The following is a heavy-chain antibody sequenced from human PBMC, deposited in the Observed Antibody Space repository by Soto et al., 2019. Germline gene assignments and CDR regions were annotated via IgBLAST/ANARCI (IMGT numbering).Heavy chain of an antibody. V-gene: IGHV3-7*01. D-gene: IGHD3-16*01. CDR1: GFNVMSYW. CDR3: ARDIGFDYVN. Sequence: GGSLRLSCAVSGFNVMSYWMSWVRQAPGKDLEWVASVKEGGRELYYLHSVRGRFSISRDSAGNALHLTMNYLSAEDTGVYFCARDIGFDYVNWGQGIPVTVSS. CDR2: VKEGGREL. J-gene: IGHJ4*02.